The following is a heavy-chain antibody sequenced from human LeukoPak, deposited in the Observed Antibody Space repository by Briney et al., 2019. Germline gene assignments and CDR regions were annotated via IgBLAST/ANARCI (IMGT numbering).Heavy chain of an antibody. CDR2: ISSSSSYI. Sequence: GGSLRLSCAASGFTFSSYEMNWVRQAPGKGLEWVSSISSSSSYIYYADSVKGRFTISRDNAKNSLYLQMNSLRAEDTAVYYCARESWTSFDYWGQGTLVTVSS. V-gene: IGHV3-21*01. CDR1: GFTFSSYE. D-gene: IGHD3/OR15-3a*01. CDR3: ARESWTSFDY. J-gene: IGHJ4*02.